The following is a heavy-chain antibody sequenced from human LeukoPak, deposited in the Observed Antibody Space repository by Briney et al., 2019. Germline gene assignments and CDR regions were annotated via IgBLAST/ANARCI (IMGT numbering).Heavy chain of an antibody. D-gene: IGHD1-14*01. CDR1: GFTFSSYR. V-gene: IGHV3-48*04. Sequence: GGSLRLSCAASGFTFSSYRMNWVRQAPGKGLEWVSYITSRSSTIYYADSVKGRFTISRDNAKNSLYLQMNSLRAEDTAVYYCARDLNHYYGMDVWGQGTTVTVSS. CDR2: ITSRSSTI. CDR3: ARDLNHYYGMDV. J-gene: IGHJ6*02.